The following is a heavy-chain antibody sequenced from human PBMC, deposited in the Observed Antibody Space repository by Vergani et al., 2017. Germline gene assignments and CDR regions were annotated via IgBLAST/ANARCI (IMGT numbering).Heavy chain of an antibody. J-gene: IGHJ6*04. Sequence: QVQLQESGPGLVKPSQTLSLTCSVSGGSINSGGYYWTWIRQHPGKGLEWIGYIYYGGSTYYNPYLKGRVTISVDTSKNHFSLKWSSVTAADTAVYYCARDWTLDVWGKGTTVTVSS. D-gene: IGHD3/OR15-3a*01. CDR3: ARDWTLDV. CDR1: GGSINSGGYY. CDR2: IYYGGST. V-gene: IGHV4-31*03.